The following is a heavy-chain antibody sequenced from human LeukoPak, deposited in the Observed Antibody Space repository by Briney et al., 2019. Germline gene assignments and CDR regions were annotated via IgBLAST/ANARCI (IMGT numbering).Heavy chain of an antibody. Sequence: GGSLRLSCLTSGFTLSTNAMSWVRQAPGKGLEWISGISGSGASTYYADPVKGRFTISRDDSRNTLYLQMNSLRGDDTAVYYCAKDVGKWESLHFFDYWGQGTLVTVSS. D-gene: IGHD1-26*01. J-gene: IGHJ4*02. CDR3: AKDVGKWESLHFFDY. V-gene: IGHV3-23*01. CDR2: ISGSGAST. CDR1: GFTLSTNA.